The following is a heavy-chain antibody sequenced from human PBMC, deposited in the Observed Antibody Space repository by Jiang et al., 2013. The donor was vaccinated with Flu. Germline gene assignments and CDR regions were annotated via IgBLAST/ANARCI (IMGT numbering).Heavy chain of an antibody. D-gene: IGHD6-6*01. CDR2: ISSSSSYI. CDR1: GFTFSTYS. Sequence: RLSCVASGFTFSTYSMNWVRQAPGKGLEWVSSISSSSSYIYYADSVKGRFTISRDNAKNSLYLQMNSLSAEDTAVYYCANQYSSSSPFDYWGQGTLVTVSS. J-gene: IGHJ4*02. V-gene: IGHV3-21*01. CDR3: ANQYSSSSPFDY.